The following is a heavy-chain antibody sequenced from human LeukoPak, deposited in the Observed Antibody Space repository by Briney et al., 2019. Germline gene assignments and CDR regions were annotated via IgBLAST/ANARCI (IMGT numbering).Heavy chain of an antibody. Sequence: GGSLRLSCAASGFTFSASAMHWVRQASGKGLQWVGRVRSKASSYATTYAASVKGRFTISRDDSNNTAYLQMNSLKAEDTAVYYCTSDYYDLSAYFDWGQGTLVTVSS. CDR1: GFTFSASA. CDR3: TSDYYDLSAYFD. J-gene: IGHJ4*02. CDR2: VRSKASSYAT. V-gene: IGHV3-73*01. D-gene: IGHD3-22*01.